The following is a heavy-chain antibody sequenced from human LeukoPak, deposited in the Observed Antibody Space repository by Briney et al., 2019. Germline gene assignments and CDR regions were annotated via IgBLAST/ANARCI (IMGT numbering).Heavy chain of an antibody. Sequence: PSGTLSLTCAVSGGSISSSNWWSWVRQPPGKGLEWIGEIYHSGGTNYNPSLKSRVTISVDKSKNQFSLKLSSVTAADTAVYYCASSPSTLGYFQHWGQGTLVTVSS. CDR3: ASSPSTLGYFQH. D-gene: IGHD2-2*01. J-gene: IGHJ1*01. CDR1: GGSISSSNW. V-gene: IGHV4-4*02. CDR2: IYHSGGT.